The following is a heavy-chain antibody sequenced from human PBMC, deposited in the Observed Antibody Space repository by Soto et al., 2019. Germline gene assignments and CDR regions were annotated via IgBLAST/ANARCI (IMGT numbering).Heavy chain of an antibody. CDR3: EGESGENWTYEAY. V-gene: IGHV4-61*02. J-gene: IGHJ4*02. CDR1: GCSIRSGGSY. CDR2: ISSTGNT. D-gene: IGHD1-7*01. Sequence: PSETLSLTCPVSGCSIRSGGSYWNWIRQSAGKGLEWIGRISSTGNTHYNPSLESRVTMSLDTSKNQFSLKLTSVTAADTAVYYCEGESGENWTYEAYWGQGTLVTVSS.